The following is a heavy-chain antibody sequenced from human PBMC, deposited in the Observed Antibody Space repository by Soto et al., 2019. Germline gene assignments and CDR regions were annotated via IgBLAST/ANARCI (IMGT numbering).Heavy chain of an antibody. J-gene: IGHJ6*02. CDR3: VKDRGETYYDFWSGYFGYYGMDV. Sequence: GGSLRLSCEAPGFTFSSYSMNWVRQAQGKGLKYVSAISSNGGSTYYADSVKGRFTISRDNSKNTLYLQMSSLRAEDTAVYYCVKDRGETYYDFWSGYFGYYGMDVWGQGTTVTVSS. D-gene: IGHD3-3*01. CDR2: ISSNGGST. CDR1: GFTFSSYS. V-gene: IGHV3-64D*08.